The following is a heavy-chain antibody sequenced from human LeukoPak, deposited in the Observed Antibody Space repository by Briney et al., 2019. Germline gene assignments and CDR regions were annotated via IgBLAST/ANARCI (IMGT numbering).Heavy chain of an antibody. Sequence: GGSLRLSCAASGFTFSSYNMNWVRQAPGKGLEWVSSISSSSSYIYYADSVKGRFTISRDNAKNSLYLQMNSLRAEDTAVYYCARFNGSGSSFDYWGQGTLVTVSS. J-gene: IGHJ4*02. CDR2: ISSSSSYI. CDR3: ARFNGSGSSFDY. D-gene: IGHD3-10*01. V-gene: IGHV3-21*01. CDR1: GFTFSSYN.